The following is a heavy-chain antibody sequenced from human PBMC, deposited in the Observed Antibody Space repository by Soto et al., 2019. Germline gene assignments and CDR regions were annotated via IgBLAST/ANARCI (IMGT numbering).Heavy chain of an antibody. CDR3: ARGTGTTRYYYYYYMDV. Sequence: SETLSLTCAVYGGSFSGYYGSWIRQPPGKGLEWIGEINHSGSTNYNPSLKSRVTISVDTSKNQFSLKLSSVTAADTVVYYCARGTGTTRYYYYYYMDVWGKGTTVTVSS. CDR1: GGSFSGYY. J-gene: IGHJ6*03. D-gene: IGHD1-1*01. V-gene: IGHV4-34*01. CDR2: INHSGST.